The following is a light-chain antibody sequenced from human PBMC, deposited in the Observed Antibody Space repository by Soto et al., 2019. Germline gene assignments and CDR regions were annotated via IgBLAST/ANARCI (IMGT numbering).Light chain of an antibody. CDR1: STDVGGYNY. J-gene: IGLJ2*01. CDR2: EVN. V-gene: IGLV2-14*01. CDR3: SSFTTTTTVI. Sequence: QSALTQPASMSGSPGESITISCTGTSTDVGGYNYVSWYQQHPDRAPKLIIYEVNNRPSGVSDRFSGSKSDNTASLTISGLQTEDEADYYCSSFTTTTTVIFGGGTQLTVL.